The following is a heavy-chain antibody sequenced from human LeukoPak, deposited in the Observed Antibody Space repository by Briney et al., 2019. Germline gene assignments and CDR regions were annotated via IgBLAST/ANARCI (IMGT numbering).Heavy chain of an antibody. D-gene: IGHD1-1*01. CDR2: INTDGKAT. J-gene: IGHJ6*03. V-gene: IGHV3-74*01. CDR1: GFTFSSYW. CDR3: AGDPGNFCLPYYDYMDV. Sequence: GGSLRLSCAASGFTFSSYWMHWVRQAPGKGLLWVSRINTDGKATTYADSVKGRLTISRDNARNTVYLQMNSLRAEDTAVYYCAGDPGNFCLPYYDYMDVWGKGTTVTVSS.